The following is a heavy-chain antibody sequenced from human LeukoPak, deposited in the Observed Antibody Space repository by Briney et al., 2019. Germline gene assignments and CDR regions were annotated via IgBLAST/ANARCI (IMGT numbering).Heavy chain of an antibody. V-gene: IGHV1-8*02. CDR2: MNPNSGNT. CDR3: ARLNYYGSGSYYYYYYYGMDV. Sequence: ASVKVSCKASGYIFNNYAMNWVRQATGQGLEWMGWMNPNSGNTGYAQKFQGRVTMTRNTSISTAYMELSSLRSEDTAVYYCARLNYYGSGSYYYYYYYGMDVWGQGTTVTVSS. CDR1: GYIFNNYA. J-gene: IGHJ6*02. D-gene: IGHD3-10*01.